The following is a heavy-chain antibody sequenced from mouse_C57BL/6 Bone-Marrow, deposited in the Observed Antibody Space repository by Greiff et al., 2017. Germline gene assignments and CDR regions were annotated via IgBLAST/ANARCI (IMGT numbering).Heavy chain of an antibody. CDR2: ISSGGSYT. V-gene: IGHV5-6*01. CDR3: ARYDESFLYYAMDY. J-gene: IGHJ4*01. D-gene: IGHD1-3*01. Sequence: EVMLVESGGDLVKPGGSLKLSCAASGFTFSSYGMSWVRQTPDKRLEWVATISSGGSYTYYPDSVKGRFTISRDNAKNNLYLQMSHLKSEDTAMYDWARYDESFLYYAMDYGGQGTSVTVSA. CDR1: GFTFSSYG.